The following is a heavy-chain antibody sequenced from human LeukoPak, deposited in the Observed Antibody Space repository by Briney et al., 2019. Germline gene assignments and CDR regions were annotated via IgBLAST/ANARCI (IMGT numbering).Heavy chain of an antibody. CDR1: GFTFSSYS. D-gene: IGHD4-23*01. V-gene: IGHV3-21*01. CDR2: ISSSSSYI. J-gene: IGHJ3*02. Sequence: GGSLRLSCAASGFTFSSYSMNWVRQAPGKGLEWVSSISSSSSYIYYADSVKGRFTISRDNAKNSLYLQMNSLRAEDTAVYYCASPRWATFDAFDIWGQGTMVTVSS. CDR3: ASPRWATFDAFDI.